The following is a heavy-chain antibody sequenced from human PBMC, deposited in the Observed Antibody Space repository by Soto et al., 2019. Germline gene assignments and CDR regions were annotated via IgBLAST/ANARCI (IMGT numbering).Heavy chain of an antibody. CDR2: VTGPGTST. D-gene: IGHD1-7*01. V-gene: IGHV3-23*01. Sequence: GGSLRLSCAASGFTFGASAMTWVRQSPGKGLEWVSTVTGPGTSTYYADSVKGRFTISRDNSKDTLFLQMDSLRAEDTAVYYCARAPTPGELKYFDCWGQGALVTVS. CDR1: GFTFGASA. J-gene: IGHJ4*02. CDR3: ARAPTPGELKYFDC.